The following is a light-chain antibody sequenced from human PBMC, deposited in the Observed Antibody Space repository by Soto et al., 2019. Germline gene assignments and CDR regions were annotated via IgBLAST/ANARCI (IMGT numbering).Light chain of an antibody. CDR2: GAS. J-gene: IGKJ1*01. V-gene: IGKV3D-15*02. CDR1: QSVSTN. CDR3: QQYGSSPGT. Sequence: EIVMTNSPATLSVSPGASATLSCRASQSVSTNLAWYQQKPGQVPRVLIYGASTRATEIPARFSGSGSGTEFTLTISRLEPEDFAVYYCQQYGSSPGTFGQGTKVDI.